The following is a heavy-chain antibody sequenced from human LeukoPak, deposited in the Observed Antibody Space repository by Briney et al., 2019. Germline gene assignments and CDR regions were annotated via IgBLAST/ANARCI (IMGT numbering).Heavy chain of an antibody. CDR1: GVTVSNAW. CDR2: IKSKTDGGTT. V-gene: IGHV3-15*01. D-gene: IGHD3-22*01. J-gene: IGHJ4*02. CDR3: TTLESYDSSGYYLDY. Sequence: GGSLRLSCAASGVTVSNAWMSWVGQAPGKGLEWVGRIKSKTDGGTTDYAAPVKGRFTTSRDDSENALHLQMNSLKTEDTAVYYCTTLESYDSSGYYLDYWGQGTLVTVSS.